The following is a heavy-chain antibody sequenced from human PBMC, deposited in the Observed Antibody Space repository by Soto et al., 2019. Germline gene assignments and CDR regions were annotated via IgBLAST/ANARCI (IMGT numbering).Heavy chain of an antibody. Sequence: QVQLQESGPGLVKPSETLSLSCTVSGGSISNYYWSWIRQPPGKGLEWIGYIYYSGRTNYNPSLKSRVSISEDTSKNQFSLKLSSVTAADTAVYYCARYSAGRFDPWGQGTLVTVSS. D-gene: IGHD2-15*01. CDR1: GGSISNYY. V-gene: IGHV4-59*01. CDR3: ARYSAGRFDP. J-gene: IGHJ5*02. CDR2: IYYSGRT.